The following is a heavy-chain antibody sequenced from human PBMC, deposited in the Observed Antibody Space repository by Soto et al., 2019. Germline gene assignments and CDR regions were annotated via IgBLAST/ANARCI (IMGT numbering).Heavy chain of an antibody. D-gene: IGHD3-22*01. CDR2: INAGNGNT. J-gene: IGHJ4*02. V-gene: IGHV1-3*01. CDR3: ARNYYDSSGYYYPPPPSFDY. Sequence: ASVKVSCKASGGTFSSYAISWVRQAPGQRLEWMGWINAGNGNTKYSQKFQGRVTITRDTSASTAYMELSSLRSEDTAVYYCARNYYDSSGYYYPPPPSFDYWGQGTLVTVSS. CDR1: GGTFSSYA.